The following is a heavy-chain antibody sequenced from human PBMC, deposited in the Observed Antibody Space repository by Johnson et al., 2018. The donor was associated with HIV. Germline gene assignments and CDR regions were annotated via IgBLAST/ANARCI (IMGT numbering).Heavy chain of an antibody. CDR2: IYRGGTT. J-gene: IGHJ3*02. CDR3: SKVGYGGLLPNDAFDI. Sequence: ARLVESGGGVVQPGGSLRLSCAASGSTVSSNYMTWDRQAPGTRLEWVSVIYRGGTTYNADPVTGRSTFSRDNSKNTLHLQMNSRRAEDTAVYYCSKVGYGGLLPNDAFDIWGQGTMVTVSS. V-gene: IGHV3-66*01. CDR1: GSTVSSNY. D-gene: IGHD2-21*02.